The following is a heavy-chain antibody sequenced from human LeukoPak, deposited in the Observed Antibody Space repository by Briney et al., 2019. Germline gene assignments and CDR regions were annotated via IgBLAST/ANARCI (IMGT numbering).Heavy chain of an antibody. CDR1: GYTFTSYG. Sequence: ASVKVSCKASGYTFTSYGISWVRQAPGQGLEWMGWISAYNGNTNYAQKLQGRVTMTTDTSTSTAYMELRSLRSDDTAVYYCARDRGIYDSSGYSYFQHWGQGTLVTVSS. V-gene: IGHV1-18*01. J-gene: IGHJ1*01. CDR3: ARDRGIYDSSGYSYFQH. CDR2: ISAYNGNT. D-gene: IGHD3-22*01.